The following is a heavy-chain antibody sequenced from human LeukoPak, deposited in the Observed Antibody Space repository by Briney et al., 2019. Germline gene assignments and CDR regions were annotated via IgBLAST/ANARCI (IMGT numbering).Heavy chain of an antibody. Sequence: SETLSLTCTVSGGSLSSYYWSWIRQPPGKGLEGIGYIYYSGSTNYNPSLKSRVTISVDTSKNQFSLKLSSVTAADTAVYFCAREGVRNVHNPLGYWGQGTLVTVRS. CDR3: AREGVRNVHNPLGY. CDR2: IYYSGST. CDR1: GGSLSSYY. V-gene: IGHV4-59*01. D-gene: IGHD5-24*01. J-gene: IGHJ4*02.